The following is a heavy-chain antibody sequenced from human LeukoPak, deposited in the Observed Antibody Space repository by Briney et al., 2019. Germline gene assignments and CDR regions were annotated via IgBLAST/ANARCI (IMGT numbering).Heavy chain of an antibody. J-gene: IGHJ4*02. Sequence: PGGSLRLSCSASGFTFSNYAMHWVRQAPGKGLEYVSVISNDGRSTYYADSLKGRFTISRDNSKNTLYLQVSSLRAEDTAVYYCVKNRRIAAAGPDFGYWGQGTLVTVSS. CDR1: GFTFSNYA. V-gene: IGHV3-64D*09. CDR2: ISNDGRST. CDR3: VKNRRIAAAGPDFGY. D-gene: IGHD6-13*01.